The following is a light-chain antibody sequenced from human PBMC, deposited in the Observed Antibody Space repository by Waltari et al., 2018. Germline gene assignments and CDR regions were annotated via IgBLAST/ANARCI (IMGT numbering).Light chain of an antibody. Sequence: QSALTQPASVSGSPGRSITISCTGTSSDIGAYNYVSWYQQHPGKAPQLMIYDVSNRPSGVSNRFSGSKSGNTASLTISGLQADDEADYYCSSYTSTSTPVVFGGGTKLTVL. CDR1: SSDIGAYNY. CDR3: SSYTSTSTPVV. CDR2: DVS. J-gene: IGLJ2*01. V-gene: IGLV2-14*03.